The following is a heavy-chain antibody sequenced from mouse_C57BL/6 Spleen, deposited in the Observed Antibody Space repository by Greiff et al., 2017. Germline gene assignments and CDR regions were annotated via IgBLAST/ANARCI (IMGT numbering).Heavy chain of an antibody. CDR1: GYTFTDYE. V-gene: IGHV1-15*01. CDR3: TREGGSYYGYFDV. CDR2: IDPETGGT. D-gene: IGHD1-1*02. Sequence: QVQLQQSGAELVRPGASVTLSCKASGYTFTDYEMHWVKQTPVHGLEWIGAIDPETGGTAYNQKFKGKAILTADKSSSTAYMELRSLTSEDSAVYYCTREGGSYYGYFDVWGTGTTVTVSS. J-gene: IGHJ1*03.